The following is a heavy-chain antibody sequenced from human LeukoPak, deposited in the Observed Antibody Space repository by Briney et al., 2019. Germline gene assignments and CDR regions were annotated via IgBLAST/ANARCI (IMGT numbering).Heavy chain of an antibody. J-gene: IGHJ6*03. CDR1: GFTFSTYG. CDR3: AKDGSYYFMDV. D-gene: IGHD1-1*01. CDR2: IGYDENSK. Sequence: GGSLRLSCAASGFTFSTYGMHWVRQAPGKGLEWVAFIGYDENSKYYADSVKGRFTISKDNSKNTLYLQMNSLRAEDGAVYYCAKDGSYYFMDVWGKGTTVTISS. V-gene: IGHV3-30*02.